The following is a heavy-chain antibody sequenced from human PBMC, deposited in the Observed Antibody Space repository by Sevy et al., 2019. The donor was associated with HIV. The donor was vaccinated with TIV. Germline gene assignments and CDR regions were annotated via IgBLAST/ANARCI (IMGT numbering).Heavy chain of an antibody. CDR2: IKSKAYGGTP. CDR3: GYSEYGYYYDY. J-gene: IGHJ4*02. Sequence: GGSLRLSCGASGFIFSNAWMSWIRQAPGKGLEWVGSIKSKAYGGTPDYAAPVKGTFTISRDDSINTLYLQMNSLRTDDTAVYYCGYSEYGYYYDYWGQRTLVTVSS. V-gene: IGHV3-15*01. CDR1: GFIFSNAW. D-gene: IGHD1-26*01.